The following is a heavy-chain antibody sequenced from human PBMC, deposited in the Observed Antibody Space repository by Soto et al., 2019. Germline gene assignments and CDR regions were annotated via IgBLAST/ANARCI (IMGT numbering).Heavy chain of an antibody. Sequence: QVQLVQSGAEVKKSGASVKVSCKASGYTFTSYYMHWVRQAPGQGLEWMGIINPSGGSTSYAQKFQGRVTMTRDTSTSTVYMELSSLRSEDTAVYYCARDRTTVTQDDAFDIWGQGTMVTVSS. CDR1: GYTFTSYY. D-gene: IGHD4-17*01. CDR2: INPSGGST. CDR3: ARDRTTVTQDDAFDI. V-gene: IGHV1-46*03. J-gene: IGHJ3*02.